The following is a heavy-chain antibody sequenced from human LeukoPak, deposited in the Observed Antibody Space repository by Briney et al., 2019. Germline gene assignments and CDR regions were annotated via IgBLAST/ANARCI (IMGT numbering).Heavy chain of an antibody. V-gene: IGHV3-7*01. CDR1: GFTFSSHL. CDR3: GRVIAGAIDY. Sequence: GGSLRLSCAASGFTFSSHLMSWVRQAPGKGLEWVANINQDGSERFYVDFVKGRFTISRDNADNPMYLQMSSLRAEDTAVYYCGRVIAGAIDYWGQRTLVTVSS. D-gene: IGHD6-13*01. CDR2: INQDGSER. J-gene: IGHJ4*02.